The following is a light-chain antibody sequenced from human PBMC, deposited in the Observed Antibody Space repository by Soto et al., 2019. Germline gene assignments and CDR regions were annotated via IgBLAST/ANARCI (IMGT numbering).Light chain of an antibody. CDR1: RSNIGSYT. V-gene: IGLV1-44*01. CDR3: AAWDDSLNGVV. CDR2: NNN. Sequence: QSVLTQPPSASGTPGQRVTISCSGSRSNIGSYTVNWYQQLPGTAPKLLIYNNNQRPSGVPDRFSGSNSGTSASLAISGLQSEYEADYYCAAWDDSLNGVVFGGGTKLTVL. J-gene: IGLJ2*01.